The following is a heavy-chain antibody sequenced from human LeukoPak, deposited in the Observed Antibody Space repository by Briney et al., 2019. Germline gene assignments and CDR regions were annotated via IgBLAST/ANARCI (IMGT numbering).Heavy chain of an antibody. J-gene: IGHJ3*02. CDR2: IFASGTT. CDR3: AREGSAFDI. V-gene: IGHV4-61*02. Sequence: SETLSLTCTVSGGSISSGSYYWNWIRQPAGKGLEWIGRIFASGTTKYNPSLKSRVTMSVETSKNQFSLKLSSVTAADTAVYYCAREGSAFDIWGQGTMVTVSS. CDR1: GGSISSGSYY.